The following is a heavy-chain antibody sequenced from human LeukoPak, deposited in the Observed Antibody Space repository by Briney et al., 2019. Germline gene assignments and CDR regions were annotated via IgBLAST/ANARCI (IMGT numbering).Heavy chain of an antibody. J-gene: IGHJ4*02. CDR2: IYRSGST. D-gene: IGHD6-19*01. Sequence: SETLSLTCTVSGYSISNGYYWDWIREPPGRGLEWIGNIYRSGSTSYNPSLKSRVTISVDTSKNQFSPKVNSVTAAGTAVYYCARRQSSGWFYYWGQGTLVTVSS. CDR3: ARRQSSGWFYY. V-gene: IGHV4-38-2*02. CDR1: GYSISNGYY.